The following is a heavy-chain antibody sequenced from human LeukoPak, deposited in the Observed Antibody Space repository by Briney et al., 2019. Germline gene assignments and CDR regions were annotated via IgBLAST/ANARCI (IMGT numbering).Heavy chain of an antibody. CDR1: GGSISSYY. J-gene: IGHJ3*02. V-gene: IGHV4-59*01. Sequence: SETLSLTCTVSGGSISSYYWSWIRQSPGKGLECIGYIHYTGSTNYNPSLKSRVTISVETSKNQFSLKLKSVTAADTAVYYCAGSIVGAIFPLDAFDIWGQGTMVTVSS. CDR3: AGSIVGAIFPLDAFDI. CDR2: IHYTGST. D-gene: IGHD1-26*01.